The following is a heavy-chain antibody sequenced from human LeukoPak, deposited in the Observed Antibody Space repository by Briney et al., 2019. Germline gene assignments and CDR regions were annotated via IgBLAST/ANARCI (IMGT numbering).Heavy chain of an antibody. V-gene: IGHV1-2*02. CDR2: INPDSGGT. J-gene: IGHJ6*03. Sequence: GASVKVSCKVSGYTFTGYYMHWVRQAPGQGLEWMGWINPDSGGTNYAQKFQGRVTMTRDTSISTAYMELSGLRSDDTAVYYCARDSSSWYGYYYYMDVWGKGTTVTVSS. D-gene: IGHD6-13*01. CDR3: ARDSSSWYGYYYYMDV. CDR1: GYTFTGYY.